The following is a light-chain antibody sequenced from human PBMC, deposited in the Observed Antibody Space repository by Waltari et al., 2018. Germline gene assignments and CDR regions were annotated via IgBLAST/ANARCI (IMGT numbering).Light chain of an antibody. Sequence: EIVLTQSPGTLSLSPGERATLSCRASQTVGKNYLAWVQQRPGQPPRLLIYDASARATVIPDRFSGSRSVTDFNLTISRLEPEDCAVYYCQHYDTSPLTFGQGTKVEIK. V-gene: IGKV3-20*01. CDR3: QHYDTSPLT. CDR2: DAS. J-gene: IGKJ1*01. CDR1: QTVGKNY.